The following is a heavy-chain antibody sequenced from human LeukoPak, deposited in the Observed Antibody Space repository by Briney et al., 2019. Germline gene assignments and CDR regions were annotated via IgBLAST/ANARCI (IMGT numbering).Heavy chain of an antibody. CDR3: ATYHWAQVHY. CDR1: GFTFSSYA. D-gene: IGHD1-20*01. J-gene: IGHJ4*02. V-gene: IGHV3-49*04. CDR2: IRSKTYGGTT. Sequence: GGSLRLSCAASGFTFSSYAMSWVRQAPGKGLEWISFIRSKTYGGTTEYAASVKGRFTISRDDSKGIAYLQMNSLKIEDTAVYYCATYHWAQVHYWGQGTLVTVSS.